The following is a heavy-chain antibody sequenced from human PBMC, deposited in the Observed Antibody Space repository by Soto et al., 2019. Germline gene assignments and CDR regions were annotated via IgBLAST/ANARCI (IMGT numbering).Heavy chain of an antibody. CDR3: ARNRYFDWLSDAFDI. D-gene: IGHD3-9*01. CDR1: GGSFSGYY. CDR2: INHSGST. J-gene: IGHJ3*02. Sequence: SETLSLTCAVYGGSFSGYYWSWIRQPPGKGLEWIGEINHSGSTNYNPSLKSRVTISVDTSKNQFSLKLSSVTAADTAVYYCARNRYFDWLSDAFDIWGQGTMVTVSS. V-gene: IGHV4-34*01.